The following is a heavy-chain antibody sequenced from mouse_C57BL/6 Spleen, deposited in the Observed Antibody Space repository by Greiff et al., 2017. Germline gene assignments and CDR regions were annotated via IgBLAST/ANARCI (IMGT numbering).Heavy chain of an antibody. CDR3: ARDFYYYGRETLDY. D-gene: IGHD1-1*01. CDR1: GYTFTSYW. CDR2: IYPGSGST. J-gene: IGHJ2*01. Sequence: QVQLKQPGAELVKPGASVKMSCKASGYTFTSYWITWVKQRPGQGLEWIGDIYPGSGSTNYNEKFKSKATLTVDTSSSTAYMQLSSLTSEDSAVYYCARDFYYYGRETLDYWGQGTTLTVSS. V-gene: IGHV1-55*01.